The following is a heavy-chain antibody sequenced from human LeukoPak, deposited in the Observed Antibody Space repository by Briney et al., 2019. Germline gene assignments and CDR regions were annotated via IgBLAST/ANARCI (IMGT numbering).Heavy chain of an antibody. Sequence: PGGSLRLSCAASGFTSRNNFTNVWMSWVRQAPGKGLEWVANIKQDGSDKYYVDSVKGRFTISRDNAKNSLYLQMNSLRAEDTAVYYCARGGFRYFAHWSQGTLVTVSS. V-gene: IGHV3-7*04. D-gene: IGHD3-16*02. CDR3: ARGGFRYFAH. J-gene: IGHJ5*02. CDR1: GFTSRNNFTNVW. CDR2: IKQDGSDK.